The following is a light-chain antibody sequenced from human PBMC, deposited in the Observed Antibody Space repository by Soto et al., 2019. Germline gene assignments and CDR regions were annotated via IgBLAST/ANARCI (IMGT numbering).Light chain of an antibody. J-gene: IGKJ1*01. CDR3: QQSYNSPQT. CDR2: DAS. Sequence: IVLTQSPATLSLSPGERATLSCRASQSVSIYLAWYQQKPGQAPRLLIDDASNRATGIPARFSGSGSGTDFTLTISSLQPEDFATYSCQQSYNSPQTFGQGTKVDI. V-gene: IGKV3-11*01. CDR1: QSVSIY.